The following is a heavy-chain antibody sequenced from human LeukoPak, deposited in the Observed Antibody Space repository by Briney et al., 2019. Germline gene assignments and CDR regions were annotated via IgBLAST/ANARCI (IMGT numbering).Heavy chain of an antibody. D-gene: IGHD3-22*01. CDR2: INHSGST. CDR3: ARAYSYYDSSGGDY. CDR1: GGSFSGYY. J-gene: IGHJ4*02. V-gene: IGHV4-34*01. Sequence: SETLSLTCAVYGGSFSGYYWSWIRQPPGKGLEWIGEINHSGSTNYNPSLKSRVTISVDTSKNQFSLKLSSVTAADTAVYYCARAYSYYDSSGGDYWGQGTLVTVSS.